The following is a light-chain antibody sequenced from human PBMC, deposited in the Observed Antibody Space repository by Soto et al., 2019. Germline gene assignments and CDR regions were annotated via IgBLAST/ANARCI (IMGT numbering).Light chain of an antibody. CDR1: QGISNY. J-gene: IGKJ4*01. CDR3: HKYNSDPL. V-gene: IGKV1-27*01. CDR2: LAS. Sequence: MTQSPSSLSASVGDRVTITCRTSQGISNYLAWYQQKSGKAPKLLIYLASTLRSGVSSRFSGSRSGTDFTLTISSLQPEDVATYYCHKYNSDPLFGGGTKVEI.